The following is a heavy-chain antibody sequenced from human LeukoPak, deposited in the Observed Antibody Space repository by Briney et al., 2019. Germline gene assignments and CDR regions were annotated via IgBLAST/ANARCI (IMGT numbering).Heavy chain of an antibody. J-gene: IGHJ4*02. CDR3: ARHGTVTHRFDY. D-gene: IGHD4-17*01. CDR2: IYYSGST. CDR1: GGSMSSSSYY. V-gene: IGHV4-39*01. Sequence: SETLSLTCGVSGGSMSSSSYYWGWIRQPPGKGLEWIGSIYYSGSTYYNPSLKSRVTISVDSSKNQCSLKLSSVAAADTAVYYCARHGTVTHRFDYWGQGTLVTVSS.